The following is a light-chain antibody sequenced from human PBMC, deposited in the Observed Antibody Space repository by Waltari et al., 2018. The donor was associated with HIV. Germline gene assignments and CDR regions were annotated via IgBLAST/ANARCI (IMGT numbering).Light chain of an antibody. Sequence: DIQLTQYPSFLSASVGDRVSITCRASQDISRDLAWYQQKPWKAPELLISAASNLQSGVPIRFSGSGSETEFTLTINSLQPEDSATYSCQQLNTYPLTFGGGTRVDIK. V-gene: IGKV1-9*01. CDR3: QQLNTYPLT. CDR1: QDISRD. J-gene: IGKJ4*01. CDR2: AAS.